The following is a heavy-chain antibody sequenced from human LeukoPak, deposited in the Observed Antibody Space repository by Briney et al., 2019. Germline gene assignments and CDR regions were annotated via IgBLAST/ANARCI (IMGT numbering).Heavy chain of an antibody. CDR1: GGSIINYY. Sequence: KPSETLSLTCTVSGGSIINYYWTWIRQPPGKGLEWIGSIYHSGGTNYNPSLESRVTMSVDTSKNQFFLKMTSVTAADTAVYYCAKVVSGWFDPWGQGTLVTVSS. CDR2: IYHSGGT. D-gene: IGHD6-19*01. V-gene: IGHV4-59*01. CDR3: AKVVSGWFDP. J-gene: IGHJ5*02.